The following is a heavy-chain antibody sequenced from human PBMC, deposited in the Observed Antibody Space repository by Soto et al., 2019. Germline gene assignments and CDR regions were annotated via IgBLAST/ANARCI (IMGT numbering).Heavy chain of an antibody. V-gene: IGHV4-31*03. CDR1: GGSISSGGYY. CDR2: IYYSGST. J-gene: IGHJ5*02. D-gene: IGHD6-13*01. CDR3: ARVFSDSSSFFDP. Sequence: QVQLQESGPGLVKPSQTLSLTCTVSGGSISSGGYYWSWIRQHPGKGLEWIGYIYYSGSTDYNPSLKSRVTISVDTSKTQFSLKLSSVTAADTAVYYCARVFSDSSSFFDPWGQGTLVTVSS.